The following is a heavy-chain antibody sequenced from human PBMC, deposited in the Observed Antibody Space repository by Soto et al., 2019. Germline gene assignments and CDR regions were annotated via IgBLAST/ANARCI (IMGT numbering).Heavy chain of an antibody. V-gene: IGHV4-59*01. D-gene: IGHD5-12*01. CDR1: GGPIRSYY. Sequence: QVHLQESGPGLLKPSETLSLTCGVSGGPIRSYYLSWVRQAPGKGLEWIAYIAYTGITGYNPALRSRVTISGDTSQNLFSLKWTSVTAADTAVYYCAREGFSGYEALDYWGQGILVTVSS. CDR2: IAYTGIT. J-gene: IGHJ4*02. CDR3: AREGFSGYEALDY.